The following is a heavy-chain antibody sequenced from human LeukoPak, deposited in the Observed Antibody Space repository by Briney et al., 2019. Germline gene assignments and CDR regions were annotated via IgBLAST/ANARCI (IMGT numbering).Heavy chain of an antibody. V-gene: IGHV4-61*01. CDR2: IYYSGST. CDR3: ASAHYYYYDSSGYPIDI. J-gene: IGHJ3*02. D-gene: IGHD3-22*01. Sequence: SETLSLTCTVSGGSFSSGSYYWSWIRQPPGKGLEWIGYIYYSGSTNYNPSLKSRVTISVDTSKNQFSLKLSSVTAADTAVYYCASAHYYYYDSSGYPIDIWGQGTMVTVSS. CDR1: GGSFSSGSYY.